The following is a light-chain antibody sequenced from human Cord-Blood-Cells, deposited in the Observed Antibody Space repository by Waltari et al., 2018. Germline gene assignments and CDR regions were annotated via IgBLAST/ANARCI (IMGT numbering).Light chain of an antibody. J-gene: IGKJ4*01. CDR2: DAS. V-gene: IGKV3-11*01. Sequence: VLTPSPATLSLSPGETATLSCRASQSVSSYLAWYQQKPGQAPRLLIYDASNRATGIPARFSGSGSGTDFTLTISSLEPEDFAVYYCQQRSNSPLTFGGGTKVEIK. CDR3: QQRSNSPLT. CDR1: QSVSSY.